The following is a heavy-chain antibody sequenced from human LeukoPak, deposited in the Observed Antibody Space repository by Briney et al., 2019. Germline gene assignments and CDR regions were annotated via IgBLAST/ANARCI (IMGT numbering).Heavy chain of an antibody. CDR1: GFTFSTYN. J-gene: IGHJ4*02. CDR3: AELWFGYVC. Sequence: GGSLRLSCAASGFTFSTYNMNWVRQAPGKGLEWVSSITSSSSYTFYADSVKGRFTISRDNAKKSLYLQMNSLRAEDTAVYYCAELWFGYVCGGQGTWSPSPQ. D-gene: IGHD3-10*01. CDR2: ITSSSSYT. V-gene: IGHV3-21*01.